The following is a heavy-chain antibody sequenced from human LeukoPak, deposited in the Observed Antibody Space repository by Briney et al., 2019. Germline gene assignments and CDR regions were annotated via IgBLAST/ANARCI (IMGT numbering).Heavy chain of an antibody. CDR2: INPNSGGT. D-gene: IGHD1-26*01. J-gene: IGHJ4*02. CDR1: GYTFTGYY. CDR3: ARDRGGSLLFDY. Sequence: ASVKVSCKASGYTFTGYYMRWVRQAPGQGLEWMGWINPNSGGTNYAQKFQGRVTMTRDTSISTAYMELSRLRSDDTAVYYCARDRGGSLLFDYWGQGTLVTVSS. V-gene: IGHV1-2*02.